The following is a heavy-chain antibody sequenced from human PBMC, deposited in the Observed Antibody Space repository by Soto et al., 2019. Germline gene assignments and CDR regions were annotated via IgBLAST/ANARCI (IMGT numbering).Heavy chain of an antibody. CDR2: IYYSGNT. CDR1: GDSVTSGDYY. V-gene: IGHV4-61*08. D-gene: IGHD5-18*01. J-gene: IGHJ5*01. CDR3: ARIPVDTYMTYWFDP. Sequence: SETLSLTCTVSGDSVTSGDYYWSWIRQPPGKGLEWIGYIYYSGNTNYSPFLKSRVAISLDTSHNQFSLKLSSVTAADTAVYFCARIPVDTYMTYWFDPWGKGPLGTVSS.